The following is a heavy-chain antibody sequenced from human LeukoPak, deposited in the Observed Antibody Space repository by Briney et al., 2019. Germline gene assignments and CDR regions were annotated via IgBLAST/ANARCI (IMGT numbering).Heavy chain of an antibody. V-gene: IGHV1-69*13. J-gene: IGHJ4*02. D-gene: IGHD6-6*01. Sequence: ASVKVSCKASGGTFSSYAISWVRQAPGQGLEWMGGIIPIFGTANYAQKFQGRVTITADESTSTAYMELSSLRSEDTAVYYCASVAGQLVRVGFYFDYWGQGTLVTVSS. CDR3: ASVAGQLVRVGFYFDY. CDR1: GGTFSSYA. CDR2: IIPIFGTA.